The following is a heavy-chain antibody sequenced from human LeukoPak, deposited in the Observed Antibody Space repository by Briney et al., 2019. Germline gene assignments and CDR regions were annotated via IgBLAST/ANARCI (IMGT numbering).Heavy chain of an antibody. CDR2: ISGSGGST. CDR3: GKVSTPICSSAYYYDSSGFPFGY. Sequence: GALRLSCAASGFTFSSYAMSWVRQAPRKGLEWVSAISGSGGSTYYADSVKGGFTISRDNSKNTLYLQMNSLRAEDTAVYYCGKVSTPICSSAYYYDSSGFPFGYWGQGTLVTVSS. D-gene: IGHD3-22*01. J-gene: IGHJ4*02. CDR1: GFTFSSYA. V-gene: IGHV3-23*01.